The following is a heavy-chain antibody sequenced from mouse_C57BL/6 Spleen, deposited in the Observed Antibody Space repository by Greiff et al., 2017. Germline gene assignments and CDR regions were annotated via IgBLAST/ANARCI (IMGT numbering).Heavy chain of an antibody. D-gene: IGHD2-5*01. CDR1: GFNIKDYY. J-gene: IGHJ4*01. CDR2: IDPEDGET. V-gene: IGHV14-2*01. CDR3: AHSNYVGDAMDY. Sequence: EVQLQQSGAELVKPGASVKLSCTASGFNIKDYYMHWVKQRTEQGLEWIGRIDPEDGETKYAQKFQGKATITADTSSNTAYLQLSSLTSEDTAVYYCAHSNYVGDAMDYWGQGTSVTVSS.